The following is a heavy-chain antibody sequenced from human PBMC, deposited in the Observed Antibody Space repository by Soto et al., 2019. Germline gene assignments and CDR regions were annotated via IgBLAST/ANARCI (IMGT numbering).Heavy chain of an antibody. CDR3: PRDRPIPYDILTGYYHYYYGMDV. V-gene: IGHV3-33*01. D-gene: IGHD3-9*01. J-gene: IGHJ6*02. Sequence: GGSLRLSCAASGFTFSSYGMHWVRQAPGKGLEWVAVIWYDGSNKYYADSVKGRFTISRDNSKNTLYLQMNSLRAEETAVYYCPRDRPIPYDILTGYYHYYYGMDVWGQGTTVTVSS. CDR1: GFTFSSYG. CDR2: IWYDGSNK.